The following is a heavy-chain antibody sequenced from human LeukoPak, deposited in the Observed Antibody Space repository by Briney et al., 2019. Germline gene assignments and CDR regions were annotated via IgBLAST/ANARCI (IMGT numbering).Heavy chain of an antibody. CDR3: ARSRITFDISGYGDAFNI. J-gene: IGHJ3*02. CDR1: GGSISSYY. Sequence: PSETLSLTCTVSGGSISSYYWSWIRQPPGKGLEWIGYIYYSGSTNYMPSLKSRVTISVDTSKNQFSLKLRSVTAADTAVYYCARSRITFDISGYGDAFNIWGQGTMVTVSS. D-gene: IGHD3-22*01. CDR2: IYYSGST. V-gene: IGHV4-59*01.